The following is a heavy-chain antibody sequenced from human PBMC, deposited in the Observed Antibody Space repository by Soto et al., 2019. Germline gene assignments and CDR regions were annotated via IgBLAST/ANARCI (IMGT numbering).Heavy chain of an antibody. CDR1: GYTYTSHD. Sequence: QVQLVQSGAEVKKPGASVKVSCKASGYTYTSHDIYWMRQTTGQGLEWMGWMNPNSGHTNSAQKFQGRVTMTRDTSINTAYMELTNLRSEDTAIYYCASDMSTTWGQGTLVTVSS. V-gene: IGHV1-8*01. D-gene: IGHD2-2*01. CDR2: MNPNSGHT. CDR3: ASDMSTT. J-gene: IGHJ5*02.